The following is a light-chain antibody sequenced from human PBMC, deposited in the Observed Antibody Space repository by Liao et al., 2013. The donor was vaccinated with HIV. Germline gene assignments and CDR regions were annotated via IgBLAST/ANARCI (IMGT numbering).Light chain of an antibody. CDR3: QAWDSTGV. J-gene: IGLJ2*01. V-gene: IGLV3-1*01. CDR1: KLGDKF. CDR2: QDT. Sequence: SYDLTQPPSVSVSPGQTATITCSGDKLGDKFVSWYHQRPGQSPVLVIYQDTKRPSGIPERFSGFNSVNTATLTISGTQAMDEADYYCQAWDSTGVFGGGTKLTVL.